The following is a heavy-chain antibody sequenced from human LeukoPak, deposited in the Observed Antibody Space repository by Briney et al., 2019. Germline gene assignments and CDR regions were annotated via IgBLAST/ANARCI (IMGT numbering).Heavy chain of an antibody. Sequence: GGSLRLSCTASGFTFSNFWMGWVRQAPGKGLEWVASINPDGNRKYSADSVKGRFTISRDNAENSLYLQMNSLRVEDTAFYYCARDLAYSRLDYWGQGMLVTVSS. V-gene: IGHV3-7*01. CDR2: INPDGNRK. J-gene: IGHJ4*02. CDR1: GFTFSNFW. D-gene: IGHD5-18*01. CDR3: ARDLAYSRLDY.